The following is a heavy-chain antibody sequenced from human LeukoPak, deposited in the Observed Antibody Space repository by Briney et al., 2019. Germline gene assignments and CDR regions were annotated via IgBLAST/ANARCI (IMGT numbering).Heavy chain of an antibody. CDR2: ISSSSSYI. CDR3: ARGPVVSEVPAAIQGIAVAATLYYYYMDV. D-gene: IGHD6-19*01. J-gene: IGHJ6*03. V-gene: IGHV3-21*04. CDR1: GFTFSSYS. Sequence: GGSLRLSCAASGFTFSSYSMNWVRQAPGKGLEWVSSISSSSSYIYYADSVKGRFTISRDNAKNSLYLQMNSLRAEDTAVYYCARGPVVSEVPAAIQGIAVAATLYYYYMDVWGKGTTVTVSS.